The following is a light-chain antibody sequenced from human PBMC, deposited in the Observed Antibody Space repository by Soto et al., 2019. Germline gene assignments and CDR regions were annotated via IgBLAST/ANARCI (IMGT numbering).Light chain of an antibody. CDR2: EVS. CDR3: SSYTSTSTRV. CDR1: SSDVGGYNY. J-gene: IGLJ1*01. V-gene: IGLV2-14*01. Sequence: QSALTQPAFVSGSPGQSITISCTGTSSDVGGYNYVSWYQHPPDKAPKLMISEVSNRPSGVSNRFSGSKSGNTASLTISGLQAEDEADYYCSSYTSTSTRVFGAGTQLTVL.